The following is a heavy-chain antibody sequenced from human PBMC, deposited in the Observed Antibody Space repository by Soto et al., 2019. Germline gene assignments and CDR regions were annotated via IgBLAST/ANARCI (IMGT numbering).Heavy chain of an antibody. V-gene: IGHV3-30*03. D-gene: IGHD3-22*01. Sequence: GGSLRLSCAASGFTFSSYGMHWVRQAPGKGLEWVAVISYDGSNKYYADSVKGRFTISRDNSKNTLYLQMNSLRSEDTAVYYCARDPTYYYDSSGHGWGQGTLVTVSS. CDR2: ISYDGSNK. J-gene: IGHJ4*02. CDR1: GFTFSSYG. CDR3: ARDPTYYYDSSGHG.